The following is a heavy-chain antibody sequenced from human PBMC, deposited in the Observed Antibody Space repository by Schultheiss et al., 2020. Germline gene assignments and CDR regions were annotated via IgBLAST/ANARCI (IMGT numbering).Heavy chain of an antibody. Sequence: SETLSLTCAVYGGSFSAYYWSWIRQPPGKGLEWIGEINHSGSTNYNPSLKSRVTISVDTSKNQFSLKLSSVTAADTAVYYCARGSGSYYGSNWFDPWGQGTLGTVSS. CDR3: ARGSGSYYGSNWFDP. CDR2: INHSGST. V-gene: IGHV4-34*01. J-gene: IGHJ5*02. D-gene: IGHD3-10*01. CDR1: GGSFSAYY.